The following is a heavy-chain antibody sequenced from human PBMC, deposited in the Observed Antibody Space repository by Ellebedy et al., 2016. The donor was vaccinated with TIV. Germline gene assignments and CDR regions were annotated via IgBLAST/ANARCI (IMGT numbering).Heavy chain of an antibody. Sequence: GESLKISCAASGFTFTNYAIHWVRQGPGKGLVWVSHINDDGNRITYADSVKGRFAISRDIARNTLLLQMDSRRAEDTAVNYCVRDRRGATINLEMWGQGKRVTV. D-gene: IGHD5-24*01. V-gene: IGHV3-74*01. CDR3: VRDRRGATINLEM. J-gene: IGHJ3*02. CDR1: GFTFTNYA. CDR2: INDDGNRI.